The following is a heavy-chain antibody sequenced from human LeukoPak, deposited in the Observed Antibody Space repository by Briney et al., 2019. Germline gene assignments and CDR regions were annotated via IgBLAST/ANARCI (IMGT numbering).Heavy chain of an antibody. D-gene: IGHD1-26*01. V-gene: IGHV3-20*01. Sequence: GGSLRLSCAASGFTSDDYGMSWVRQAPGKGLEWVSGINWNGGSTGYADSVKGRFTISRDNAKNSLYLQMNSLRAEDAALYHCARGWELRYFDYWGQGTLVTVSS. CDR3: ARGWELRYFDY. J-gene: IGHJ4*02. CDR2: INWNGGST. CDR1: GFTSDDYG.